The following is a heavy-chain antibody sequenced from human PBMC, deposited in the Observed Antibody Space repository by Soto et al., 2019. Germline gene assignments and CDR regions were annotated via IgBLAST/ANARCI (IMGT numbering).Heavy chain of an antibody. CDR3: ARDRDYYDSSGYGPAWSGMDV. D-gene: IGHD3-22*01. Sequence: PSETLSLTCTVSGGSISSYYWSWIRQPAGKGLEWIGRIYTSGSTNYNPSLKSRVTMSVDTSKNQFSLKLSSVTAADTAVYYCARDRDYYDSSGYGPAWSGMDVWGQGTTVTVS. V-gene: IGHV4-4*07. CDR2: IYTSGST. J-gene: IGHJ6*02. CDR1: GGSISSYY.